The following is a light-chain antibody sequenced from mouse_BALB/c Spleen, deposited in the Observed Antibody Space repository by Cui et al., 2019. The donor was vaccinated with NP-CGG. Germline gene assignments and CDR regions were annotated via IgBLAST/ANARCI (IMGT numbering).Light chain of an antibody. J-gene: IGLJ1*01. CDR1: TGAVTTSNY. V-gene: IGLV1*01. CDR3: ALWYSNHWV. CDR2: GTN. Sequence: QAFVPQESALTTSPGETVTLTCRSSTGAVTTSNYANWVQEKPDHLFTGLIGGTNNRVPGVPARFSGSLIGDKAAITITGAQTEDEAIYFCALWYSNHWVFGGGTKLTVL.